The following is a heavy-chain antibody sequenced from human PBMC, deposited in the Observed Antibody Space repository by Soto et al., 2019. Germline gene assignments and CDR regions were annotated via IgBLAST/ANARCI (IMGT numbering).Heavy chain of an antibody. CDR2: LYYSGST. Sequence: QLQLQESGPGLVKPSENMSLTCTVPGGSISSSSYYWGWVRQPPWQGLEWIGSLYYSGSTYHNPSLKSRVSISVVTSKYQCSLTRSSVTAADTAVYYCARLKEGMTTESGFDYWGQGTLVTDS. V-gene: IGHV4-39*01. J-gene: IGHJ4*02. CDR1: GGSISSSSYY. D-gene: IGHD4-17*01. CDR3: ARLKEGMTTESGFDY.